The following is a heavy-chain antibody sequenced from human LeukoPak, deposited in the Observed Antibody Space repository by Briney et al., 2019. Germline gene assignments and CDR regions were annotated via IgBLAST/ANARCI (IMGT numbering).Heavy chain of an antibody. CDR3: ARQTARNVDTARFDS. Sequence: PSETLSLTCAISGGSINNYYWSWIRQPPGKGLEWIGYIYYSGTTNYSPSLNSRVNISLDTAKNQFSLRLSSVTAADTAVYYCARQTARNVDTARFDSWGQGTLVTVSS. CDR2: IYYSGTT. CDR1: GGSINNYY. D-gene: IGHD5-18*01. J-gene: IGHJ4*02. V-gene: IGHV4-59*08.